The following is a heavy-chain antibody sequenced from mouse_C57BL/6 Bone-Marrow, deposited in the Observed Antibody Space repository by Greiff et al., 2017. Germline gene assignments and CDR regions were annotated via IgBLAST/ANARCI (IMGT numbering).Heavy chain of an antibody. Sequence: QVQLQQSGPELVKPGASVKLSCKASGYTFTSYDINWVKQRPGQGLEWIGWIYPRDGSTTYNEKFQGKATLTVATSSSTAYMELHSLTSEDSAVSFCARDYGSSYWYFDVWGTGTTVTVSS. CDR1: GYTFTSYD. V-gene: IGHV1-85*01. CDR2: IYPRDGST. J-gene: IGHJ1*03. CDR3: ARDYGSSYWYFDV. D-gene: IGHD1-1*01.